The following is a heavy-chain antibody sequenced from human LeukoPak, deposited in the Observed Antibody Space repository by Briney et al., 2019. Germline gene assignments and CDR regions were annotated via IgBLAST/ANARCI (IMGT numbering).Heavy chain of an antibody. CDR1: GFKFDDYA. J-gene: IGHJ1*01. CDR2: ISFNSVIM. V-gene: IGHV3-9*01. Sequence: GGSLRLSCVASGFKFDDYAMHWVRQVAGKGLEWVSSISFNSVIMNYADSVKGRFIISRDNAKNSLYLQMNSLRAEDTALYYCAKDISPPGGKGGYFQHWGQGTLVTVSS. D-gene: IGHD4-23*01. CDR3: AKDISPPGGKGGYFQH.